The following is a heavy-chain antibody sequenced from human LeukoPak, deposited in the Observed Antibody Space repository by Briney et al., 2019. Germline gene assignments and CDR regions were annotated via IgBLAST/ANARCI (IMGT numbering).Heavy chain of an antibody. D-gene: IGHD3-22*01. CDR2: FDPEDVET. Sequence: ASVKVSCKVSGYTLTALSMHWVRQAPGNGLEWRGGFDPEDVETIYAQKFQGRVTMTEDTSTDTAYMELSSLSSEDTAVYYCATGPYDNDSSGYRDWDYWGQGTVVTVS. J-gene: IGHJ4*02. CDR1: GYTLTALS. CDR3: ATGPYDNDSSGYRDWDY. V-gene: IGHV1-24*01.